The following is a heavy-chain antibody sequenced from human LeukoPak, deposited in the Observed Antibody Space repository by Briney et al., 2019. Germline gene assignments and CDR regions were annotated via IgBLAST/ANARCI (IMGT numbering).Heavy chain of an antibody. CDR3: TRGPIQLWIHNAMDV. CDR1: GFTFGDYA. CDR2: IRSKAYGGTI. V-gene: IGHV3-49*04. D-gene: IGHD5-18*01. Sequence: GGSLRLSCTTSGFTFGDYAMSWVRQAPGKGLEWVGFIRSKAYGGTIEYAASVKGRFAISRDDSKSIAYLQMNSLKIEDTALYYCTRGPIQLWIHNAMDVWGQGTTVTVSS. J-gene: IGHJ6*02.